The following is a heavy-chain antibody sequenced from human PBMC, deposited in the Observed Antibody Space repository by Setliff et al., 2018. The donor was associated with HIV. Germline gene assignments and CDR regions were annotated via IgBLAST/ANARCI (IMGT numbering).Heavy chain of an antibody. CDR2: IFPGDSDT. Sequence: PGESLKISCQGSGYNFNTDWIAWVRQMPGKGLEWMGIIFPGDSDTRYSPSFQGQVTISADKSISTAYLQWSSLRASDTALYFCASLRGDYVGQYYYYMDIWGKGTTVTVSS. CDR1: GYNFNTDW. V-gene: IGHV5-51*01. CDR3: ASLRGDYVGQYYYYMDI. J-gene: IGHJ6*03. D-gene: IGHD4-17*01.